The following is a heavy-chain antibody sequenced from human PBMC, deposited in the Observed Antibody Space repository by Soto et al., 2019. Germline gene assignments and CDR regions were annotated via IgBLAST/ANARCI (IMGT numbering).Heavy chain of an antibody. J-gene: IGHJ6*03. CDR3: ARELGAAAGVDYYYYYMDV. CDR1: GGFISSYY. V-gene: IGHV4-59*01. CDR2: IYYSGST. D-gene: IGHD6-13*01. Sequence: QVQLQESGPGLVKPSETLSLTCTVSGGFISSYYWSWIRQPPGKGLEWIGYIYYSGSTNYNPSLKSRVTISVDTSKNQFSLKLSSVTAADTAVYYCARELGAAAGVDYYYYYMDVWGKGTTVTVSS.